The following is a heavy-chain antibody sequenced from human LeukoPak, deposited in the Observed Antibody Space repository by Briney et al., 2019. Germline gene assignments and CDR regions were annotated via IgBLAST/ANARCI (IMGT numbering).Heavy chain of an antibody. CDR2: IYPGDSDT. CDR1: GYSFTSYW. J-gene: IGHJ4*02. Sequence: GESLKISCKGSGYSFTSYWIGWVRQMPGKGLEWMGIIYPGDSDTRYSPSFQGQVTISADKSINTAYLEWSSLKASDTAMYYCARQCSVGASCLDSWGQGTLVTVSS. D-gene: IGHD1-26*01. CDR3: ARQCSVGASCLDS. V-gene: IGHV5-51*01.